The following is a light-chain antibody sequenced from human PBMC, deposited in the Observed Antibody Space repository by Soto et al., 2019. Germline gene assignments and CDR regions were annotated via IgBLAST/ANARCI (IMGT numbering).Light chain of an antibody. V-gene: IGKV3-15*01. CDR2: GAS. CDR3: QHYNIWSA. Sequence: EIVMTQSPATLSVSPGERDTLSCRASQSVNYNIAWYQQKPGQAPRLLISGASTRATGIPARFSGSGSGTEFTLTISSLQSEDFAVYYCQHYNIWSAFGQGTRLEIK. CDR1: QSVNYN. J-gene: IGKJ5*01.